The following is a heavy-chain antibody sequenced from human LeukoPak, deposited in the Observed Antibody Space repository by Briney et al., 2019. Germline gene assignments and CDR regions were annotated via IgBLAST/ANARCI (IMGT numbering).Heavy chain of an antibody. CDR3: ARDPAYYYESSDYSPLYAFDI. Sequence: PSETLSLTCTVSGFFSTAYYWGWIRQPPGKGLEWIASIRHDGHTYYNPSLRSQVTISVDMSRNQFSLKLSSVTGADTAVYYCARDPAYYYESSDYSPLYAFDIWGQGTMVTVSS. J-gene: IGHJ3*02. V-gene: IGHV4-38-2*02. CDR2: IRHDGHT. D-gene: IGHD3-22*01. CDR1: GFFSTAYY.